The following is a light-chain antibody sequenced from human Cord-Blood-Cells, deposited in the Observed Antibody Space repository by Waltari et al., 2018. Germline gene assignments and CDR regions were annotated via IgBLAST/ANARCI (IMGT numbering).Light chain of an antibody. Sequence: QSALTQPASVSGSPGQSITISCTGTSSDVGSYNLVSWYQQHPGKAPKLMIYEGSTRPSGVPNRFAGSKSGNTASLTISGLQAEDEADYYCCSYAGSSTLVCGGGTKLTVL. CDR2: EGS. CDR1: SSDVGSYNL. J-gene: IGLJ3*02. V-gene: IGLV2-23*01. CDR3: CSYAGSSTLV.